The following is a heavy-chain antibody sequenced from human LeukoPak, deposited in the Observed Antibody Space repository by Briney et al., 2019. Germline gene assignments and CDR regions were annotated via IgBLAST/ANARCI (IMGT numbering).Heavy chain of an antibody. Sequence: SVKVSCKASGGTFSNYGICWVRQAPGQGLEWMGGIIPIFGTANYAQKFQGRVTITADESTATVYMELSSLRSEDTAVYYCARDITMVRRGYFDYWGQGTLVTVSS. J-gene: IGHJ4*02. CDR1: GGTFSNYG. V-gene: IGHV1-69*01. D-gene: IGHD3-10*01. CDR3: ARDITMVRRGYFDY. CDR2: IIPIFGTA.